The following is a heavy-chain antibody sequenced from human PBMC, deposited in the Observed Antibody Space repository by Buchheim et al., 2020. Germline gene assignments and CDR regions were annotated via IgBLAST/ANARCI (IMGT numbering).Heavy chain of an antibody. Sequence: QVQLQESGPGLVKPSGTLSLTCAVSGGPISSSNWWSWVRQPPGKGREWIGEIYHSGSTNYNPPLKSRFPLTVDKSKNQFSPHLSSVTAADTAVYYCARGYTNGDGYYYYDMDVWGQGTT. CDR1: GGPISSSNW. CDR2: IYHSGST. CDR3: ARGYTNGDGYYYYDMDV. V-gene: IGHV4-4*02. J-gene: IGHJ6*02. D-gene: IGHD4-17*01.